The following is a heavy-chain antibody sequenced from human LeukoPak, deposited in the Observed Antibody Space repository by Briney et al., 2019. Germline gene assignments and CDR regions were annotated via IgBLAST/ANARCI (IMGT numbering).Heavy chain of an antibody. CDR2: IYHSGST. V-gene: IGHV4-38-2*02. CDR3: ARTNYDYYFDY. Sequence: TSETLSLTCTVSGYSISNDYYWGWIRQPPGKGLEWIGSIYHSGSTYYNPSLKSRVVISVDTSKNQFSLRLSSVTAADTAVYYCARTNYDYYFDYWGQGTLVTVSS. CDR1: GYSISNDYY. J-gene: IGHJ4*02. D-gene: IGHD3-16*01.